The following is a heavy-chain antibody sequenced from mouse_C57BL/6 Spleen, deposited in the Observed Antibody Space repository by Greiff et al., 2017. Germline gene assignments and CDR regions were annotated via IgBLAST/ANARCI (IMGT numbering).Heavy chain of an antibody. V-gene: IGHV1-82*01. CDR2: IYPGDGDT. J-gene: IGHJ2*01. Sequence: VQLVESGPELVKPGASVKISCKASGYAFSSSWMNWVKQRPGKGLEWIGRIYPGDGDTNYNGKFNGKATLTADKSSSTAYMQLSSLTSEDSAVYFCAGDYDGGYFDYWGQGTTLTVSS. CDR3: AGDYDGGYFDY. D-gene: IGHD2-4*01. CDR1: GYAFSSSW.